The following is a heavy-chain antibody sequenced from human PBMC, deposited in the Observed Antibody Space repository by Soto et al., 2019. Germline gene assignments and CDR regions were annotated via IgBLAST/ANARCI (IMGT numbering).Heavy chain of an antibody. V-gene: IGHV4-39*01. CDR3: ARLQAAVPHY. CDR1: GDSISGSPYF. D-gene: IGHD6-13*01. J-gene: IGHJ4*02. CDR2: IFYDGYT. Sequence: QLQLQESGSGLVMPSETLSLTCTVSGDSISGSPYFWGWIRQPPGKRLEWIGSIFYDGYTVYSPSLQSRVTISVDTSKNQFSLRLTSVAAADTAIYFCARLQAAVPHYWGQGTLVTVSS.